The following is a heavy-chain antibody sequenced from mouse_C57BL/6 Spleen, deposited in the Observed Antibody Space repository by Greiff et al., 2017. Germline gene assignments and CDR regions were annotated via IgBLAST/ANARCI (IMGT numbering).Heavy chain of an antibody. Sequence: EVQLQQSGAELVRPGASVKLSCTASGFNIKDDYMHWVKQRPEQGLEWIGWIDPENGDTEYASKFQGKATITADTSSNTAYLQLSSLTSEDTAVYYCTLHYDYDGAWFAYWGQGTLVTVSA. V-gene: IGHV14-4*01. CDR1: GFNIKDDY. J-gene: IGHJ3*01. D-gene: IGHD2-4*01. CDR2: IDPENGDT. CDR3: TLHYDYDGAWFAY.